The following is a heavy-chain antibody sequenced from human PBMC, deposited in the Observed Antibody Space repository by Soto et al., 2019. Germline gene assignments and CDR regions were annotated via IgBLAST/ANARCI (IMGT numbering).Heavy chain of an antibody. CDR3: ARGRRLYCSGGSCQQYNWFDP. V-gene: IGHV4-34*01. Sequence: SETLSLTCAVYGGSFSGYYWSWIRQPPGKGLEWIGEINHSGSTNYNPSLKSRVTISVDTSKNQFSLKLSSVTAADTAVYYCARGRRLYCSGGSCQQYNWFDPWGQGTLVTVSS. J-gene: IGHJ5*02. CDR1: GGSFSGYY. D-gene: IGHD2-15*01. CDR2: INHSGST.